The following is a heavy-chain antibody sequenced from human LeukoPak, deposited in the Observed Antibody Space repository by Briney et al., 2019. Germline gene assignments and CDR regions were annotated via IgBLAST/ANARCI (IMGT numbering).Heavy chain of an antibody. CDR3: ARRAHDARSYHYFDY. D-gene: IGHD3-16*02. V-gene: IGHV4-39*01. Sequence: PSESLSLTCTVSGGSISSGGDYWAWIRQPPGEGLEWIGSLYYSGRTYYNPSLKSRVTVSVDTSKNQFSLRLSSVTAADTAVYYCARRAHDARSYHYFDYWGQGALVTVPS. CDR2: LYYSGRT. J-gene: IGHJ4*02. CDR1: GGSISSGGDY.